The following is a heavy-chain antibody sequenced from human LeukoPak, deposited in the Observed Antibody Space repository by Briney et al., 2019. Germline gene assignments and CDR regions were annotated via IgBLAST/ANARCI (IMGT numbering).Heavy chain of an antibody. CDR3: AKREARSFEF. V-gene: IGHV3-23*01. CDR1: GFTFSSSV. D-gene: IGHD5-24*01. Sequence: GGSLRLSRVASGFTFSSSVMSWVRQAPGKGLEWVSTFSGTSGNIYYVDSVRGRFTISRDNSKNTLYLQMNSLRAEDTAFYYCAKREARSFEFWGQGALVTVSS. CDR2: FSGTSGNI. J-gene: IGHJ4*02.